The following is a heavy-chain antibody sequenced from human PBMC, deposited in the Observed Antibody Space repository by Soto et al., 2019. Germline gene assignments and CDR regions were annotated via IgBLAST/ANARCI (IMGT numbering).Heavy chain of an antibody. J-gene: IGHJ1*01. CDR1: GSYISDFS. Sequence: PXETLSLTCRVSGSYISDFSWSWIRQPAGKGLEWIGRITINGNTQKNPSFKSRVTMSIDTSRNHFSLNLQSATAADTALYYCARETGENWTCEAHWGPGTLVTVSS. CDR3: ARETGENWTCEAH. D-gene: IGHD7-27*01. CDR2: ITINGNT. V-gene: IGHV4-4*07.